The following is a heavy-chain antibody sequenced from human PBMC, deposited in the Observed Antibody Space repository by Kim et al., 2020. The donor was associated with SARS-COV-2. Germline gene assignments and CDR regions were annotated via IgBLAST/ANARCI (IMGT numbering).Heavy chain of an antibody. CDR1: GFTFSSYP. Sequence: GGSLRLSCAASGFTFSSYPMHWVRQAPGEGLEWVAVISYDGSNKYYADSVKGRFTISRDNSNNTLYLQMNSLRAEDTAVYYCARAQGNFYSHFEYWGQGTLVPVSS. CDR2: ISYDGSNK. V-gene: IGHV3-30*04. J-gene: IGHJ4*02. CDR3: ARAQGNFYSHFEY. D-gene: IGHD1-7*01.